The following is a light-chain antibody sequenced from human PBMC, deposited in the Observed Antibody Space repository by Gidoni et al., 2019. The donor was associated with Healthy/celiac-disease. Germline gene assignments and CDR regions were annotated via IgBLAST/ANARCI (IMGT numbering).Light chain of an antibody. CDR2: GAS. CDR1: QSVSSSY. Sequence: EIVLTQSPGTLSLSPGERATLSCRASQSVSSSYLAWYQPKPGQAPRLLIYGASSSATGIPDRFSGSGSGTDFTLTISRLEPEDFAVYYCQQYGSSPRTFGQGTKVEIK. CDR3: QQYGSSPRT. V-gene: IGKV3-20*01. J-gene: IGKJ1*01.